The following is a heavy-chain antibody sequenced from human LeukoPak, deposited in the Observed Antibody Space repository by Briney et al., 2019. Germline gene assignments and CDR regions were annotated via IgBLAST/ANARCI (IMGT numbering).Heavy chain of an antibody. V-gene: IGHV4-31*03. J-gene: IGHJ5*02. CDR1: GGSISSGGYY. CDR3: ARDNGYYGSGSYFGFDP. Sequence: PSETLTLTCTVSGGSISSGGYYWSWIRQHPGKGLEWIGYIYYSGSTYYNPSLKSRVTISVDTSKNQFSLKLSSVTAADTAVYYCARDNGYYGSGSYFGFDPWGQGTLVTVSS. D-gene: IGHD3-10*01. CDR2: IYYSGST.